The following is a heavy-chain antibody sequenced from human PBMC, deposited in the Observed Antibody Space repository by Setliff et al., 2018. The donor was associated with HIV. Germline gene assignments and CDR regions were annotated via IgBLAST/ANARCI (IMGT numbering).Heavy chain of an antibody. D-gene: IGHD3-10*01. Sequence: SETLSLTCAVYGGSFSGYYWTWIRQSPGKGLEWIGETNHGGNTNYNPSLKSRVTISVDTSKNQFSLKLSSVTAADTAVYYCARELLRSWDGSENSYKPYYFDYWGQGTLVTVSS. CDR3: ARELLRSWDGSENSYKPYYFDY. CDR2: TNHGGNT. CDR1: GGSFSGYY. J-gene: IGHJ4*02. V-gene: IGHV4-34*01.